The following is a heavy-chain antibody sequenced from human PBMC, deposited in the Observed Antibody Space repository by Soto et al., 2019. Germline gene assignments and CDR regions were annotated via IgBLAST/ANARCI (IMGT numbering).Heavy chain of an antibody. CDR2: INPSGGTT. CDR3: ARDLAGYCSGGSCDDY. V-gene: IGHV1-46*03. J-gene: IGHJ4*02. Sequence: ASVKVSCKASGYTFTSYYMHWVRQAPGQGLEWMGIINPSGGTTSHAQKFQGRVTMTRDTATSTVYMELSSLRSDDTAVYYCARDLAGYCSGGSCDDYWGQGTRVTVAS. CDR1: GYTFTSYY. D-gene: IGHD2-15*01.